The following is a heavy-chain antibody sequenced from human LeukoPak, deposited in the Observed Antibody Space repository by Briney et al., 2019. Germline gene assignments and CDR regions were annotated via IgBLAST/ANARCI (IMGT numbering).Heavy chain of an antibody. Sequence: GASVKVSCKASGYTFTGYYMHWVRQAPGQGLEWMGWINPNSGGTNYAQKFQGRVTMTRDTSISTAYMELSRLRSDDTAVYYCARDQRQWLVHGSTWFDPWGQGTLVTVSS. J-gene: IGHJ5*02. D-gene: IGHD6-19*01. CDR3: ARDQRQWLVHGSTWFDP. CDR1: GYTFTGYY. V-gene: IGHV1-2*02. CDR2: INPNSGGT.